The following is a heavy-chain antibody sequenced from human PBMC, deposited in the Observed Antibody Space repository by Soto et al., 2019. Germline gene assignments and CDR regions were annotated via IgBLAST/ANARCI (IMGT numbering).Heavy chain of an antibody. CDR1: GYTFTSYG. J-gene: IGHJ4*02. D-gene: IGHD6-13*01. Sequence: QVQLVQSGAEVKKPGASVKVSCKASGYTFTSYGISWVRQAPGQGLEWMGWISAYNGNTNYAQKLQGRGTMTTDTNTSTAYMELRSLRSDDTAVYYCARDPPTIASAGREDYGGQGTLVTVSS. CDR3: ARDPPTIASAGREDY. V-gene: IGHV1-18*01. CDR2: ISAYNGNT.